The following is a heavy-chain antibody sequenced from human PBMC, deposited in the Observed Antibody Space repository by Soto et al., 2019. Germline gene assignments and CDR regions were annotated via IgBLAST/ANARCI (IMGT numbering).Heavy chain of an antibody. Sequence: GGSLRLSCAASGFTFSSYAMNWVRQAPGEGLEWVAAVSGRGDITYYADAVKGRFTISRDNSENTLYLQMNTLRADDTAVYYCAKGRIFVYESPGYQVYDAFDLWGQGTMVTVSS. CDR2: VSGRGDIT. CDR3: AKGRIFVYESPGYQVYDAFDL. J-gene: IGHJ3*01. CDR1: GFTFSSYA. D-gene: IGHD3-22*01. V-gene: IGHV3-23*01.